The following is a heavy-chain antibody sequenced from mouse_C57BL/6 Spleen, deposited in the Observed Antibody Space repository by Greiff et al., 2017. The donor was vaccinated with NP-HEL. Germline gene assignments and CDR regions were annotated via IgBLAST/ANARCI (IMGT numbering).Heavy chain of an antibody. CDR3: ARGASKGLRREYYYAMDY. CDR2: IDPEGGAT. J-gene: IGHJ4*01. Sequence: VQLQQSGAELVKPGASVKLSCTASGFNIKDYYMHWVKQRTEQGLEWIGRIDPEGGATKYAPKFQGQATISADTSSNTAYLQLSSLTSEDTAVYYCARGASKGLRREYYYAMDYWGQGTSVTVSS. V-gene: IGHV14-2*01. D-gene: IGHD2-4*01. CDR1: GFNIKDYY.